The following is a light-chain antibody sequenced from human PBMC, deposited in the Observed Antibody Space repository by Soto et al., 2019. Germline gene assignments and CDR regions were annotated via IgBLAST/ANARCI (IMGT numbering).Light chain of an antibody. CDR2: KDS. V-gene: IGLV3-25*03. CDR1: ALPKQN. CDR3: QSADSGGTYWV. J-gene: IGLJ3*02. Sequence: SYELTQAPSVSVSPGQTARITCSGDALPKQNAYWYQRRPGQAPALVIYKDSERPSGIPERFSGSRSGTTVTLTISGVQAEDEADYFCQSADSGGTYWVFGGGTMVTVL.